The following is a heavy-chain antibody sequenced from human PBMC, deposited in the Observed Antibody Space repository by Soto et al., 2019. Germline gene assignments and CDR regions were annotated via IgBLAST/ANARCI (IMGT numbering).Heavy chain of an antibody. D-gene: IGHD5-18*01. J-gene: IGHJ6*03. Sequence: GGSLRLSCAASGFTFSSYGMHWVRQAPGKGLEWVAVIWYDGSNKYYADSVKGRFTISRDNSKNTLYLQMNSLRAEHTAVYYCARFDTAMVFNYYYYMDVWGKGTTVTVSS. CDR1: GFTFSSYG. V-gene: IGHV3-33*01. CDR2: IWYDGSNK. CDR3: ARFDTAMVFNYYYYMDV.